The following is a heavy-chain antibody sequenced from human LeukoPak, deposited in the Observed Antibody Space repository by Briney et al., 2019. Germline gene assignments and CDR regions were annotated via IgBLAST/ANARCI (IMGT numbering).Heavy chain of an antibody. D-gene: IGHD3-22*01. CDR1: GFTFDDYA. J-gene: IGHJ4*02. CDR3: AKGHTYYYDSSGYYYFDY. CDR2: ISWNSGSI. V-gene: IGHV3-9*03. Sequence: GGSLRLSCAASGFTFDDYAMHWVRQAPGKGLEWVSGISWNSGSIGYADSVKGRFTISRDNAKNSLYLQMNSLRAEDMALYYCAKGHTYYYDSSGYYYFDYWGQGTLDTVSS.